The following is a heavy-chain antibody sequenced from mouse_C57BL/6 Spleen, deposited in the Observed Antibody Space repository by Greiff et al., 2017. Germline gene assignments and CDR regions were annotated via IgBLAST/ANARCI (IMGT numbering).Heavy chain of an antibody. Sequence: QVQLQQSGAELVKPGASVKLSCKASGYTFTSYWMHWVKQRPGQGLEWIGMIHPNSGSTNYNEKFKSKATLTVDKSSSTAYMQLSSLTSEDSAVYYCARGEDTTSWFAYWGQGTLVTVSA. CDR2: IHPNSGST. CDR3: ARGEDTTSWFAY. CDR1: GYTFTSYW. J-gene: IGHJ3*01. V-gene: IGHV1-64*01. D-gene: IGHD1-1*01.